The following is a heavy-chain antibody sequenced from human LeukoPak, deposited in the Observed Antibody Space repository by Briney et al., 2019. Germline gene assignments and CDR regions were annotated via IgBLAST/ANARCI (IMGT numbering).Heavy chain of an antibody. D-gene: IGHD3-10*01. Sequence: PGGSLRLSCAASGLSFSGYWMHWVRQAPGKGLVWVSRINSDGTSTSYADSVKGRFTISRDNAKNTLYLQMNSLRAGDTALYYCARPPYGSGSAFDIWGQGTMVTVSS. J-gene: IGHJ3*02. V-gene: IGHV3-74*01. CDR1: GLSFSGYW. CDR2: INSDGTST. CDR3: ARPPYGSGSAFDI.